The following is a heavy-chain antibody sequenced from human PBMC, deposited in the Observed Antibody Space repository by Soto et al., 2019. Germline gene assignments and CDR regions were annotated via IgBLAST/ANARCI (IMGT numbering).Heavy chain of an antibody. CDR2: IYYSGST. Sequence: ETLSLTCTVSAGSINTYYWSWIRQPPGKGLEWIGYIYYSGSTNYNPSLKSRVTISVDTSXXXFXXRXTSVTAXXTAIYYCVREAYIGYGHAIDHWGQGILVTVSS. CDR1: AGSINTYY. CDR3: VREAYIGYGHAIDH. V-gene: IGHV4-59*01. J-gene: IGHJ4*02. D-gene: IGHD5-12*01.